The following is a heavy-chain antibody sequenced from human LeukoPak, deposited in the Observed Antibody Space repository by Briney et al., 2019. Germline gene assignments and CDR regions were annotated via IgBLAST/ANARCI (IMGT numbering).Heavy chain of an antibody. CDR2: IYYSGST. Sequence: SETLSLTCTVSGGSISSSSYYWGWIRQPPGKGLEWIGSIYYSGSTYYNPSLKSRVTISVDTSKNQFSLKLSYVTAADTAVYYCARLPVGSSSWYGYYYYMDVWGKGTTVTVSS. J-gene: IGHJ6*03. D-gene: IGHD6-13*01. CDR3: ARLPVGSSSWYGYYYYMDV. CDR1: GGSISSSSYY. V-gene: IGHV4-39*01.